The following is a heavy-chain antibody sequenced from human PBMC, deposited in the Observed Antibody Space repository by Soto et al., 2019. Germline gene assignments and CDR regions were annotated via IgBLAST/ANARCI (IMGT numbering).Heavy chain of an antibody. V-gene: IGHV3-30-3*01. D-gene: IGHD6-6*01. J-gene: IGHJ6*02. CDR2: ISYDGSNK. CDR3: ASPRYPSIAALSGMDV. CDR1: GFTFSSYA. Sequence: PGGSLRLSCAASGFTFSSYAMHWVRQAPGKGLEWVAVISYDGSNKYYADSVKGRFTISRDNSKNTLYLQMNSLRAEDTAVYYCASPRYPSIAALSGMDVWGQGTTVTVSS.